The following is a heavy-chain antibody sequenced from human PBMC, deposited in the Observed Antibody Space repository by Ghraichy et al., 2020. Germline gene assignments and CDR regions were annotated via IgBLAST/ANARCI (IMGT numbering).Heavy chain of an antibody. V-gene: IGHV4-4*02. D-gene: IGHD4-17*01. CDR2: IYHSGTT. CDR3: TRDPGWTTAGFDL. Sequence: ESLNISCAVSGDSINSNNWWNWVRQPPGKGLEWIGEIYHSGTTKYNPSLKSRVTISVDNSKSQFSLNLTSVTAADAAVYYCTRDPGWTTAGFDLWGRGTLVTVSS. J-gene: IGHJ2*01. CDR1: GDSINSNNW.